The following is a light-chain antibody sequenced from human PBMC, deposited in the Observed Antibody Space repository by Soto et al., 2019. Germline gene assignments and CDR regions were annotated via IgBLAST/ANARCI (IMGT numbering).Light chain of an antibody. CDR2: DVS. CDR1: SSDVGGYNY. J-gene: IGLJ3*02. V-gene: IGLV2-11*01. Sequence: QSALTQPRSVSGSPGQSVTISCTGTSSDVGGYNYVSWYQHHPGKAPKLMIYDVSKRPSGVPDRFSGSKSGNTASLTISGLQAEDEADYHCCSYAGSVTWVFGGGTKLTVL. CDR3: CSYAGSVTWV.